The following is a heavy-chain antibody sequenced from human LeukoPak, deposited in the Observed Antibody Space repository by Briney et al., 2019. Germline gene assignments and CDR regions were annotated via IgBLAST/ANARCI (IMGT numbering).Heavy chain of an antibody. J-gene: IGHJ4*02. CDR1: GGSISSYY. D-gene: IGHD2-21*01. CDR3: AVAPLAYCGGDCYPDCFDY. CDR2: IYYSGST. Sequence: SETLSLTCTVSGGSISSYYWSWIRQPPGKGLEWIGYIYYSGSTNYNPSLKSRVTISVDTSKNQFSLKLSSVTAADTAVYYCAVAPLAYCGGDCYPDCFDYWGQGTLVTVSS. V-gene: IGHV4-59*01.